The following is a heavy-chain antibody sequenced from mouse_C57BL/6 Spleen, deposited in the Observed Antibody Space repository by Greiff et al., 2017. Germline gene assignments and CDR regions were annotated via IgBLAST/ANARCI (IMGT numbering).Heavy chain of an antibody. V-gene: IGHV1-53*01. D-gene: IGHD2-5*01. CDR2: INPSNGGT. CDR3: ARGGYSNYWYFDV. J-gene: IGHJ1*03. CDR1: GYTFTSYW. Sequence: QVQLKQPVTELVKPGASVKLSCKASGYTFTSYWMHWVKQRPGQGLEWIGNINPSNGGTNYNEKFKSKATLTVEKSSSTAYMQLSSLTSEDSAVYYCARGGYSNYWYFDVWGTGTTVTVSS.